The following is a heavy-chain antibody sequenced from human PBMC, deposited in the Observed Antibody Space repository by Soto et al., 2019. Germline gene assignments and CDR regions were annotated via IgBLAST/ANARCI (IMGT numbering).Heavy chain of an antibody. CDR3: ARDLADVHLCDAFDV. V-gene: IGHV1-69*01. CDR1: GDTFNAYG. CDR2: IVPMFGTT. D-gene: IGHD6-13*01. J-gene: IGHJ3*01. Sequence: QVQLVQSGPELKKPGSSVKVSCKAPGDTFNAYGISWVRQAPGQGLEWMGGIVPMFGTTNLAMKFEDRVTSTAYELTTTVYIEIRGLTSEDMAVYYCARDLADVHLCDAFDVWGHGKRVTVSS.